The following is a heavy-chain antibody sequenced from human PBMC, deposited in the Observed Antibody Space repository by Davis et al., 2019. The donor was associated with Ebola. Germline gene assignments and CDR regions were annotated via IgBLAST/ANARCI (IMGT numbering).Heavy chain of an antibody. D-gene: IGHD3-16*01. Sequence: GGSLRLSCTASGFTFGDYAMSWVRQAPGKGLEWVANIKQDGSEKYYVDSVKGRFTISRDNAKNTLYLQMNSLRAEDTAVYYCASNTWYYYGMDVWGQGTTVTVSS. CDR1: GFTFGDYA. V-gene: IGHV3-7*03. CDR3: ASNTWYYYGMDV. CDR2: IKQDGSEK. J-gene: IGHJ6*02.